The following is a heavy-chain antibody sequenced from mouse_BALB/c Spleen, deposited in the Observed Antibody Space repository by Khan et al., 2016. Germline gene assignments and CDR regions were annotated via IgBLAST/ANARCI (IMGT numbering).Heavy chain of an antibody. D-gene: IGHD3-2*01. CDR1: GFNIKDTY. CDR3: ARKDSSGYYAMDY. J-gene: IGHJ4*01. CDR2: IDPANGNT. Sequence: VQLQQSGAELVKPGASVKLSCTASGFNIKDTYMHWVKQRPEQGLEWIGRIDPANGNTKYDPKFQGKATITADTSSNTAYLQLSSLTSEDTAVYYCARKDSSGYYAMDYWGQGPSVPVSS. V-gene: IGHV14-3*02.